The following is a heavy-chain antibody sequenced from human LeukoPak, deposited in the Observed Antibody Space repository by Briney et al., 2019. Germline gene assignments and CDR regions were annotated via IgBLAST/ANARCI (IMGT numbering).Heavy chain of an antibody. CDR1: GDSISSSSYY. CDR2: IYYSGST. D-gene: IGHD3-10*01. V-gene: IGHV4-39*01. J-gene: IGHJ4*02. CDR3: ARSLHRMVRGVHFDY. Sequence: SETLSLTCTVSGDSISSSSYYWGWTRQPPGKGLEWIGSIYYSGSTYYNPSLKSRVTISVDTSKNQFSLKLSSVTAADTAVYYCARSLHRMVRGVHFDYWGQGTLVTVSS.